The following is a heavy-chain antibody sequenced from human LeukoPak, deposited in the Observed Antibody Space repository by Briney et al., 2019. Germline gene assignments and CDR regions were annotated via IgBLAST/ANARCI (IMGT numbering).Heavy chain of an antibody. V-gene: IGHV4-34*01. CDR1: GGSFSGYY. CDR2: INHSGST. Sequence: TPSQTLSLTCAVYGGSFSGYYWSWIRQPPGKGLEWIGEINHSGSTNYNPSLKSRVTISVDTSKNQFSLKLSSVTAADTAVYYCATSIAAFGWFDPWGQGTLVTVSS. D-gene: IGHD6-6*01. CDR3: ATSIAAFGWFDP. J-gene: IGHJ5*02.